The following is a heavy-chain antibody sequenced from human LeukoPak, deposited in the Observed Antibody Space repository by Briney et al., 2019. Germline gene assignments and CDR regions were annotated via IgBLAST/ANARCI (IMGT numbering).Heavy chain of an antibody. Sequence: GGSLRLSCAASGFIFSDNWMSWVRQAPGKGLEWVAVISYDGSNKYYADSVKGRFTISRDNSKNTLYLQMNSLRAEDTAVYYCARDLGYYYDSSGHPIYWGQGTLVTVSS. V-gene: IGHV3-30*03. D-gene: IGHD3-22*01. CDR1: GFIFSDNW. CDR3: ARDLGYYYDSSGHPIY. J-gene: IGHJ4*02. CDR2: ISYDGSNK.